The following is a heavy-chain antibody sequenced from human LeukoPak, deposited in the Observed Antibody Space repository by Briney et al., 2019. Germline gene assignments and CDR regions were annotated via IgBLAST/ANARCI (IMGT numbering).Heavy chain of an antibody. D-gene: IGHD3-9*01. V-gene: IGHV3-23*01. Sequence: GGSLRLSCAASGFTFSSYAMSWVRQAPGKGLEWVSAISGSGGSTYYADSVKGRFTISRDNSKNTLYLQMNSLRAEDTAVYYCAKALSYYDILTGYSEGDAFDIWGQGTMVTVSS. CDR2: ISGSGGST. J-gene: IGHJ3*02. CDR3: AKALSYYDILTGYSEGDAFDI. CDR1: GFTFSSYA.